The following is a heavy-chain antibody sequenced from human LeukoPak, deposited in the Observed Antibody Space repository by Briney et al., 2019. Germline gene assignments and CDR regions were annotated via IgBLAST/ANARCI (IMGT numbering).Heavy chain of an antibody. CDR2: ISGNGGST. CDR3: VRGFTYYYGSGSYVDY. Sequence: GRSLRLSCAASGFTFSTYAMYWVRQAPGKGLEYVSAISGNGGSTYYADSVKGRFTISRDNSKNTLYLQMSSLRAEDTAVYYCVRGFTYYYGSGSYVDYWGQGTLVTVSS. J-gene: IGHJ4*02. D-gene: IGHD3-10*01. V-gene: IGHV3-64D*06. CDR1: GFTFSTYA.